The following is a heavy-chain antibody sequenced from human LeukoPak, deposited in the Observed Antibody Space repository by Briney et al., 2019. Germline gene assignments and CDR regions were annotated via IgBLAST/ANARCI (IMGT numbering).Heavy chain of an antibody. Sequence: SETLSLTCTVSGGSISSYYWSWIRQPPGKGLEWIGYIYYSGSTNYNPSLKSRVTISVDTSKNQFSLKLSSVTAADTAVYYCASAKRFGNFDYWGQGTLVTVSS. V-gene: IGHV4-59*08. CDR1: GGSISSYY. D-gene: IGHD3-3*01. CDR3: ASAKRFGNFDY. CDR2: IYYSGST. J-gene: IGHJ4*02.